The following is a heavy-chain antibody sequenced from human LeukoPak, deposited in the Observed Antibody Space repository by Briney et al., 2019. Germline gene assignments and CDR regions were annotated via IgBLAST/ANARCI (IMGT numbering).Heavy chain of an antibody. CDR1: GYTFTAYH. D-gene: IGHD4-11*01. Sequence: VSVKVSCKASGYTFTAYHIHWLRQAPGQGLEWMGRINPNSGGTNYAQKFQGRVTMTRDTSISTAYMELSRLRSDDTAVFYCAREAVTRSDFDYWGQGTLVTVSS. V-gene: IGHV1-2*06. CDR2: INPNSGGT. J-gene: IGHJ4*02. CDR3: AREAVTRSDFDY.